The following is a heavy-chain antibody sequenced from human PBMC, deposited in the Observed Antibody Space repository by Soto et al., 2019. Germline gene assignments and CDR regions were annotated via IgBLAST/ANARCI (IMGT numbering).Heavy chain of an antibody. V-gene: IGHV1-8*01. Sequence: ASVKVSCKASGYTFTSYDINWVRQATGQGLEWMGWMNPNSGNTGYAQKFQGRVTMTRNTSISTAYMELSSLRSEDTAVYYCARSKEYCSGGSCYSGDWFDPWGQGTLVTVSS. CDR2: MNPNSGNT. CDR1: GYTFTSYD. CDR3: ARSKEYCSGGSCYSGDWFDP. J-gene: IGHJ5*02. D-gene: IGHD2-15*01.